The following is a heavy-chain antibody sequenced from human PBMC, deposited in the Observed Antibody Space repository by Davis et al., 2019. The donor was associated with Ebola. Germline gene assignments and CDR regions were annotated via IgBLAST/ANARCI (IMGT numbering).Heavy chain of an antibody. CDR1: GFTFSSYG. CDR2: ISYDGSNK. V-gene: IGHV3-30*03. Sequence: GESLKISCAASGFTFSSYGMHWVRQAPGKGLEWVAVISYDGSNKYYADSVKGRLTISRDNAQNSLFLQMNSLGAEDTAVYYCARARSNWYADYWGQGTLVTVSS. J-gene: IGHJ4*02. D-gene: IGHD6-13*01. CDR3: ARARSNWYADY.